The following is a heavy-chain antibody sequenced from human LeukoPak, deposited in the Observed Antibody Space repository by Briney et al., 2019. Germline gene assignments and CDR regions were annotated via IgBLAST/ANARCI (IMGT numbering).Heavy chain of an antibody. CDR2: IYYSGST. CDR3: ARGPWGHCSNINCRFDY. D-gene: IGHD2-2*01. J-gene: IGHJ4*02. V-gene: IGHV4-39*01. CDR1: GGSISSSSYY. Sequence: PSETLSLTCTVSGGSISSSSYYWGWIRQPPGKGLEWIGSIYYSGSTYYNPSLKNRVTISVDTSKNQFSLKLSSVTAADTAVYYCARGPWGHCSNINCRFDYWGQGTLVTVSS.